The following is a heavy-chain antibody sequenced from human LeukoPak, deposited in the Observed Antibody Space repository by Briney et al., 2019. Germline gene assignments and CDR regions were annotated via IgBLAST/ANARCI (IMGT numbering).Heavy chain of an antibody. D-gene: IGHD3-9*01. CDR3: ARERGSTNSYPLTIDY. CDR2: VLGGGGAT. Sequence: GGSLRLFCAASGFSFNNNAMDWVRQAPGKGLEWVSGVLGGGGATYYADSVKGRFTISRDNSMNTVYLQMTSLTAEDTAVYYCARERGSTNSYPLTIDYWGPGTLVTVSS. CDR1: GFSFNNNA. V-gene: IGHV3-23*01. J-gene: IGHJ4*02.